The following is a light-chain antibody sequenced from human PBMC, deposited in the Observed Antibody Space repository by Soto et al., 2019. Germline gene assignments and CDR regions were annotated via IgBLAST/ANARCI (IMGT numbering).Light chain of an antibody. V-gene: IGLV1-40*01. CDR2: GNT. CDR3: QSHDSSLNSWV. CDR1: SSNIGAGYD. J-gene: IGLJ3*02. Sequence: QLVLTQPPSMSGAPGQRVTISCTGSSSNIGAGYDVHWYQHLPGTAPKLLIYGNTNRPSGVPDRFSGSKSGTSASLAITGLQAEDEADYYCQSHDSSLNSWVFGGGTQLTVL.